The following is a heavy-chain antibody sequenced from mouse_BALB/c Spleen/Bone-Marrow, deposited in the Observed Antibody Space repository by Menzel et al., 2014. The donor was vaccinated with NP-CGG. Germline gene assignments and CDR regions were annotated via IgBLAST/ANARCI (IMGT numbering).Heavy chain of an antibody. D-gene: IGHD2-1*01. J-gene: IGHJ2*01. CDR3: ARQGYYGKGDY. Sequence: DVHLVESGGGLVQPGGSLKLSCAASGFDFSRYWMSWVRQAPGKGLEWIGGINPDSSTINYTPSLKDKFIISRDNAKNTLYLQMSKVRSEDTALYYCARQGYYGKGDYWGQGTTLTVSS. CDR2: INPDSSTI. CDR1: GFDFSRYW. V-gene: IGHV4-1*02.